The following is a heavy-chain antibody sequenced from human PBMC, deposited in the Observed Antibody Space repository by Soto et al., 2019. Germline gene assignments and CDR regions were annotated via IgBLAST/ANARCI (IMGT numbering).Heavy chain of an antibody. CDR2: IYPADSDT. CDR3: ARSWNDYGTYGAFDY. V-gene: IGHV5-51*01. D-gene: IGHD4-4*01. Sequence: GESLKISCNISGYSFSNYWLAWVRQMPGKGLELMGLIYPADSDTRYSTSFQGQVTISADKSITTAYLHLTNLKASDTAMFYCARSWNDYGTYGAFDYWGQGTQVTVSS. J-gene: IGHJ4*02. CDR1: GYSFSNYW.